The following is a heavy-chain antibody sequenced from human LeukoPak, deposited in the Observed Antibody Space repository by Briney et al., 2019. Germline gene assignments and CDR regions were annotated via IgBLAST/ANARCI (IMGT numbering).Heavy chain of an antibody. D-gene: IGHD2-15*01. CDR2: VYYGRSP. V-gene: IGHV4-39*01. Sequence: SETLSLTCTVSGDSISGSTYYWAWIRQPPGKGLEWIGSVYYGRSPYYNPSLESRATISVDTSKNHFSLKMSSVTAADTAVYYCAKQLGYCSDGSCYFPYWGQGTLVTVSS. J-gene: IGHJ4*02. CDR3: AKQLGYCSDGSCYFPY. CDR1: GDSISGSTYY.